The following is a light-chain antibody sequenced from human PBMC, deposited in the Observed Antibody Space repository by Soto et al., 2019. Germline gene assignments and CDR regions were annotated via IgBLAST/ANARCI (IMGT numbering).Light chain of an antibody. V-gene: IGKV3-11*01. CDR3: QQDSSYFLT. CDR1: QSVSSH. CDR2: DAS. J-gene: IGKJ5*01. Sequence: EIVLTQSPATLSLSPGERATLSCRASQSVSSHLAWYQQTRGQAPRLLIYDASNRATGIPARFSGSGSGTDFTLTISSLQPEDFAAYYCQQDSSYFLTFGQGTRREIK.